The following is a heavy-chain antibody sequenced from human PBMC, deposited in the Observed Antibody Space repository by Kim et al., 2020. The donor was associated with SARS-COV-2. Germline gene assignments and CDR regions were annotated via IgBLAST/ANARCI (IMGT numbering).Heavy chain of an antibody. D-gene: IGHD4-17*01. CDR2: IYYSGST. V-gene: IGHV4-39*01. J-gene: IGHJ4*02. CDR3: ARLETTVTTFVDY. Sequence: SETLSLTCTVSGGSISSSSYYWGWIRQPPGKGLEWIGSIYYSGSTYYNPSLKSRVTISVDTSKNQFSLMLSSVTAADTAVYYCARLETTVTTFVDYWGQGTLVTVSS. CDR1: GGSISSSSYY.